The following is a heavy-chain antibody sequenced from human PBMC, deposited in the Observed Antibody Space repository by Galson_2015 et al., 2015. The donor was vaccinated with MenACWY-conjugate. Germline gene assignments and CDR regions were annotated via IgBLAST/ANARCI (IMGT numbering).Heavy chain of an antibody. Sequence: SLRLSCAASGFTSSSYWMHWVRQAPGKGMVWVARVNSGGSDTSYADSVKGRFTISRDNAKNTLYLQMNSLRPEDTAAYYCARGGSPFDYWGQGTLVTVSS. D-gene: IGHD6-13*01. CDR3: ARGGSPFDY. CDR1: GFTSSSYW. CDR2: VNSGGSDT. J-gene: IGHJ4*02. V-gene: IGHV3-74*01.